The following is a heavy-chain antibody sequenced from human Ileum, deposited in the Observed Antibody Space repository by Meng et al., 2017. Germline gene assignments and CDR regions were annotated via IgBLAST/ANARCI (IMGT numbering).Heavy chain of an antibody. CDR2: INTDNGET. J-gene: IGHJ4*02. CDR1: GYTFKNYA. Sequence: QVQLVQSGAEVKKPGASVKVSCKASGYTFKNYAIQGVRQAPGQRLEWVGWINTDNGETTYSQNFQDRVTLNRDTSAGTVYMYLNSLISEDTAIYYCARERQTSGEDYWGQGTLVTVSS. V-gene: IGHV1-3*04. CDR3: ARERQTSGEDY. D-gene: IGHD2-15*01.